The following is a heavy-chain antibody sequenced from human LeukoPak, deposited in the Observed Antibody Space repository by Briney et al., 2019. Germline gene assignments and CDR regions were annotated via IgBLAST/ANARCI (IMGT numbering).Heavy chain of an antibody. V-gene: IGHV4-31*02. CDR2: IYYSGST. D-gene: IGHD1-26*01. J-gene: IGHJ5*02. CDR3: ARDGGLAWGFDP. Sequence: SWFRQHPGRGLEWIGYIYYSGSTYYNPSLKSRVTISVDTSKNQFSLKLSSVTAADTAVYYCARDGGLAWGFDPWGQGTLVTVSS.